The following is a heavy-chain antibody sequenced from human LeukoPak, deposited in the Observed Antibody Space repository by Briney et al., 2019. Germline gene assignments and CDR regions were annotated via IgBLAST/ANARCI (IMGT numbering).Heavy chain of an antibody. CDR1: GYTFTSYG. D-gene: IGHD3-22*01. Sequence: ASVKVSCKASGYTFTSYGISWVRQAPGQGLEWMGWISAYNGNTNYAQKLQGRVTMTTDTSTSTAYMELRSLRSDDTAVYYCARDRNYYYDSSGYYGRYYYYYYMDVWGKGTTVTISS. J-gene: IGHJ6*03. CDR3: ARDRNYYYDSSGYYGRYYYYYYMDV. V-gene: IGHV1-18*01. CDR2: ISAYNGNT.